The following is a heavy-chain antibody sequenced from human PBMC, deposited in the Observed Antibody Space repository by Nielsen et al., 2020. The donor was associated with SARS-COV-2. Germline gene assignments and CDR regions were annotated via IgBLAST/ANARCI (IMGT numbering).Heavy chain of an antibody. CDR2: IWYDGSNK. Sequence: GESLKISCAASGFTFSSYGIHWVRQAPGKGLEWVAFIWYDGSNKYYADSVKGRFTMSRDNSENTLYLQMNSLRAEDTAVYYCARAIYRLTTDNWFDPWGQGTLVTVSS. CDR1: GFTFSSYG. D-gene: IGHD4-11*01. CDR3: ARAIYRLTTDNWFDP. J-gene: IGHJ5*02. V-gene: IGHV3-30*02.